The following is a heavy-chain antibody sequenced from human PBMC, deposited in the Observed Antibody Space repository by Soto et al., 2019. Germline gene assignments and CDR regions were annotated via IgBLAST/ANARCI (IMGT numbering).Heavy chain of an antibody. Sequence: GGSLRLSCAASGFTFSSYAMSWVRQAPGKGLEWVSAISGSGGSTYYADSVKGRFTISRDNSKNTLYLQMNSLRAEDTAVYYCAKGPPLNRIVGATANWFDPWGQGTLVTVSS. V-gene: IGHV3-23*01. CDR2: ISGSGGST. CDR3: AKGPPLNRIVGATANWFDP. D-gene: IGHD1-26*01. CDR1: GFTFSSYA. J-gene: IGHJ5*02.